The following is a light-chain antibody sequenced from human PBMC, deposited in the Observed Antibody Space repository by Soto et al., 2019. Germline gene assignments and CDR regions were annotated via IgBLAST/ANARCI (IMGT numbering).Light chain of an antibody. V-gene: IGKV3-15*01. J-gene: IGKJ5*01. Sequence: EVVMTQSPATLSVSPGERATLSCRSSQSVRNGLAWYQQKPGQPPRLLIYDASTRATGIPARFSGSGFGTEFTLTISSLQSEDFAVYYCQQYAIRPPVTFGQGTRLDIE. CDR1: QSVRNG. CDR2: DAS. CDR3: QQYAIRPPVT.